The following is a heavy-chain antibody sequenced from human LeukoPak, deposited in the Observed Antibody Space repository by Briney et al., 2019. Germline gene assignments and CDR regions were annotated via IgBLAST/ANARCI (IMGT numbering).Heavy chain of an antibody. J-gene: IGHJ4*02. D-gene: IGHD2-15*01. V-gene: IGHV4-39*01. CDR3: ARHLLGYCSGGNCYYFDF. CDR2: SYYSGST. CDR1: GGSISSTTYY. Sequence: SETLSLTCTVSGGSISSTTYYWGWIRQPPGKGLEWIGSSYYSGSTYYNPSLKSRVTISVDTSKNQSSLKLSSVTAADTAVYYCARHLLGYCSGGNCYYFDFWGQGTLVTVSS.